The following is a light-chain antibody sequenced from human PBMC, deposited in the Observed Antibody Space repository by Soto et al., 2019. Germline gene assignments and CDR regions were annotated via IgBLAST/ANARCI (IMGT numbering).Light chain of an antibody. V-gene: IGLV1-51*01. Sequence: QAVMTQPPSVSAAPEQEVTISCTGSSSKIGGKAVSWYQQLPGTAPKLLIYDDNKRPSGIPDRFSGSKSGTSATLGITGFQTGDEADYYCGSWDSSLSAYVFGTGTKVTVL. CDR3: GSWDSSLSAYV. J-gene: IGLJ1*01. CDR1: SSKIGGKA. CDR2: DDN.